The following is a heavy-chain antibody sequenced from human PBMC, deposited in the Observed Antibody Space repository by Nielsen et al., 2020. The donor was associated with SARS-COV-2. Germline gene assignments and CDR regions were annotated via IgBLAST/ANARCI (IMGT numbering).Heavy chain of an antibody. CDR1: GFSLINYE. Sequence: GESLKISCAASGFSLINYEMNWVRQTPGDGLQWVSAIGTVAVTYYADSVKGRFTISRDDAKNTLYLQMNNVRAGDTAVYYCVREIREVEFTSHYYYGLDVWGQGTTVTVSS. CDR3: VREIREVEFTSHYYYGLDV. J-gene: IGHJ6*02. CDR2: IGTVAVT. D-gene: IGHD1-1*01. V-gene: IGHV3-13*04.